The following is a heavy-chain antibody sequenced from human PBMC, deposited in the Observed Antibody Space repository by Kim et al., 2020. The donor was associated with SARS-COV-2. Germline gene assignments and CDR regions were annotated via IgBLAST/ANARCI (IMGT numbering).Heavy chain of an antibody. CDR3: AKDHRSSGSSVDF. V-gene: IGHV3-23*01. CDR1: GFTFSSYS. D-gene: IGHD6-6*01. J-gene: IGHJ4*02. Sequence: GGSLRLSCAASGFTFSSYSLNWVRQAPGKGLEWVSAIRDDGDSKNYADSVKGRFTISRDNSKNTLSLQMNLLRAEDTAVYYCAKDHRSSGSSVDFWGQGT. CDR2: IRDDGDSK.